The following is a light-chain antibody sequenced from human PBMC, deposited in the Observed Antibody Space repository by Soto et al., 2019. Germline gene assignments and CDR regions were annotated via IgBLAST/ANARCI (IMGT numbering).Light chain of an antibody. CDR1: TGAVTSGHY. CDR3: LLSYSGALYV. CDR2: DTS. Sequence: QAVVTQETSLTVSPGGTVTLTCGSSTGAVTSGHYPYWFQQKPGQAPRTLIYDTSNKHSWTPARFSGSLLGGKAALTLSGAQPEEEAEYYCLLSYSGALYVFGTGTKVTVL. J-gene: IGLJ1*01. V-gene: IGLV7-46*01.